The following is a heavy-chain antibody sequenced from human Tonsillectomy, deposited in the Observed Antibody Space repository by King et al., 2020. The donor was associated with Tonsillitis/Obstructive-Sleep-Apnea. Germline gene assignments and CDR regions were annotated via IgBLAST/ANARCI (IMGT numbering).Heavy chain of an antibody. J-gene: IGHJ1*01. CDR2: SRPYDGDT. V-gene: IGHV1-18*01. CDR3: ASDYYDSSGYYHGYFQH. CDR1: GYTFTNYD. D-gene: IGHD3-22*01. Sequence: QLVESGAEVKKPGASVKVSCKASGYTFTNYDITWVRQAPGQGLERMGWSRPYDGDTNYAQKLQGRVTMTSDTSTTTAYMELRSLRSDDTAVYYCASDYYDSSGYYHGYFQHWGQGTLVTVSS.